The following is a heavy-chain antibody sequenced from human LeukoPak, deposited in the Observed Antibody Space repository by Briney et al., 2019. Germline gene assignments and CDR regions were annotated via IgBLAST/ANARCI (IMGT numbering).Heavy chain of an antibody. J-gene: IGHJ4*02. CDR3: ARSNQADDY. CDR1: GFTFSSYW. V-gene: IGHV3-74*01. CDR2: INPGGSSI. D-gene: IGHD1-14*01. Sequence: GRSLRLSCAASGFTFSSYWMHWLRQVPGKGLEWVARINPGGSSITYADYVKGRFTISRDNAQNTLYLQMDSLRAEDTGVYYCARSNQADDYWGQGTLVTVSS.